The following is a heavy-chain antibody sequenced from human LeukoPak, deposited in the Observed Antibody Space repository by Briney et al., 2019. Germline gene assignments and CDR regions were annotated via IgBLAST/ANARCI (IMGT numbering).Heavy chain of an antibody. V-gene: IGHV3-15*01. J-gene: IGHJ6*02. CDR2: IKSKTYGGST. CDR1: GFTFSNAW. CDR3: TTGLIRGVLPQFYGVDV. D-gene: IGHD3-10*01. Sequence: PGGSLRLSCAASGFTFSNAWMSWARQAPGKGLEWVGRIKSKTYGGSTEYPAPVRGRFSISRDDSKNTLFLQMNSLNTEDTAVYFCTTGLIRGVLPQFYGVDVWGQGTTVTVSS.